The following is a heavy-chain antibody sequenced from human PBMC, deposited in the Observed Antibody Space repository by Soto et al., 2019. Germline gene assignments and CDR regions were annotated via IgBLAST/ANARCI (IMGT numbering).Heavy chain of an antibody. D-gene: IGHD3-22*01. V-gene: IGHV1-46*01. CDR1: GYTFTSYY. Sequence: QVQLVQSGAEVKKPGASVKVSCKASGYTFTSYYMHWVRQAPGQGLEWMGIINPSGGSTSYAQTFQGRVTMTRDTSTSTVYMELSSLRSEDTAVYYCARGGYYYDSSGYYYSAEYFQHWGQGTLVTVSS. J-gene: IGHJ1*01. CDR3: ARGGYYYDSSGYYYSAEYFQH. CDR2: INPSGGST.